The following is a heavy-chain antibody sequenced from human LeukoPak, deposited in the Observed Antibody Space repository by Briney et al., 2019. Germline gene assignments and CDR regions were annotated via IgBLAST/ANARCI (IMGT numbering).Heavy chain of an antibody. V-gene: IGHV3-30*02. CDR3: ARIRGIVVVPAARFDY. CDR1: GFTFSSSG. J-gene: IGHJ4*02. D-gene: IGHD2-2*01. CDR2: IRYDGSNK. Sequence: PGGSLRLSCAASGFTFSSSGMHWVRQAPGKGLEWVAFIRYDGSNKYYADSVKGRFTISRDNSKNTLYLQMKSLRAEDTAVYYCARIRGIVVVPAARFDYWGQGTLVTVSS.